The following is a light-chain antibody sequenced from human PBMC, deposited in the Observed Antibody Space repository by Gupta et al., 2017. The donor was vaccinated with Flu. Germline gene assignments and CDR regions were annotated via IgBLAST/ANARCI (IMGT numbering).Light chain of an antibody. CDR2: DAS. CDR3: QQYGSSRT. J-gene: IGKJ1*01. V-gene: IGKV3-20*01. Sequence: EIVLTQSPGTSSLSPGESATLSCRASQNVNNNYLAWYQQKPGQTPSLLIYDASRRATGIPDRFSGSGSGTDFTLSISRLEPEDFAVYYCQQYGSSRTFGQGTKVEIK. CDR1: QNVNNNY.